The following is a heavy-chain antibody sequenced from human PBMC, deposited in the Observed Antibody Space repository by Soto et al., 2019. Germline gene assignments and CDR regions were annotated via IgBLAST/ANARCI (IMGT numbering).Heavy chain of an antibody. V-gene: IGHV4-59*01. D-gene: IGHD2-2*01. Sequence: SETLSLTCTVSGGSISSYYWSWIRQPPGKGLEWIGYIYYSGSTNYNPSLKSRVTISVDTSKNQFSLKLSSVTAADTAVYYCARDRSSSGMGVWGQGTTVTVSS. J-gene: IGHJ6*02. CDR2: IYYSGST. CDR1: GGSISSYY. CDR3: ARDRSSSGMGV.